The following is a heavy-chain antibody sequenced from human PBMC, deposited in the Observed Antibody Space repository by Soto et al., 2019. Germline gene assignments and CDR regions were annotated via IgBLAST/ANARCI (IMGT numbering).Heavy chain of an antibody. V-gene: IGHV4-4*02. CDR2: IHHSVGA. Sequence: SETLSLTCTVSDDSINTYYWWSWVRQPPGKGLEWIGEIHHSVGANYIQSLKSRITMSVDKSNNHLSLKLSSVTAADTAEYFCGRGFYYRWVYWGQGTLVTVSS. CDR1: DDSINTYYW. J-gene: IGHJ4*02. D-gene: IGHD3-10*01. CDR3: GRGFYYRWVY.